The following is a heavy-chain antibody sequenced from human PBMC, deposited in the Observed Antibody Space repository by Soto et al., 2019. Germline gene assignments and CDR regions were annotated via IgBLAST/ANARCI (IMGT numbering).Heavy chain of an antibody. CDR2: IFSNDEK. V-gene: IGHV2-26*01. CDR3: ARIRDGGDYDFCSGYYYYYMDV. J-gene: IGHJ6*03. D-gene: IGHD3-3*01. Sequence: QVTLKESGPVLVNPTETLTLTCTVSGFSLSNARMGVSWIRQPPGKALEWLAHIFSNDEKSYSTSLKSRLTISKDTSQSQVVLTMTNMYPVDTAIYYCARIRDGGDYDFCSGYYYYYMDVWGKGTTVTVSS. CDR1: GFSLSNARMG.